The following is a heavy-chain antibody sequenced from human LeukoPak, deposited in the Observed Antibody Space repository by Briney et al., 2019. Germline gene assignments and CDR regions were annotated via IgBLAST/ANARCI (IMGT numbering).Heavy chain of an antibody. CDR1: GFTFSSYW. J-gene: IGHJ4*02. D-gene: IGHD2-21*01. Sequence: GGSLRLSCAASGFTFSSYWMSWVRQAPGKGLEWVANIKQDGSEKYYVDSVKGRFTISRDNAKNSLYLQMNSLRAEDTAVYYCARREVIGWSNPYYFDYWGQGTLVTVSS. V-gene: IGHV3-7*01. CDR3: ARREVIGWSNPYYFDY. CDR2: IKQDGSEK.